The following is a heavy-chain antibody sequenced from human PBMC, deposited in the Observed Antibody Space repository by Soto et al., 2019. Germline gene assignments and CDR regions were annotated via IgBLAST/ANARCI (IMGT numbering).Heavy chain of an antibody. Sequence: QVQLQESGPGLVKPSQTLSLTCTVSGGSISSGDYYWSWIRQPPGKGLEWIGYIYYSGSTYYNPSLKSRVTISVDTSKNQFSLKLSSVTAADTAVYYCARDVVRSYYGGGFDYWGQGTLVTVSS. CDR3: ARDVVRSYYGGGFDY. J-gene: IGHJ4*02. V-gene: IGHV4-30-4*01. D-gene: IGHD1-26*01. CDR2: IYYSGST. CDR1: GGSISSGDYY.